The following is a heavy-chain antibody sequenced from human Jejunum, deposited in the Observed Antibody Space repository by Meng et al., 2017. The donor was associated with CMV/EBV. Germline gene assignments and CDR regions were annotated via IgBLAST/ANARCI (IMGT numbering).Heavy chain of an antibody. CDR2: IIPVFDKT. CDR3: AGGLGGTIDY. Sequence: SCAASGFTFSSYAMHWVRQAPGKGLEWLGNIIPVFDKTNYAQKFQGRVTITADRSTKTAYMELSSLRSDDTAVYYCAGGLGGTIDYWGQGTLVTVSS. CDR1: GFTFSSYA. V-gene: IGHV1-69*04. J-gene: IGHJ4*02. D-gene: IGHD1-26*01.